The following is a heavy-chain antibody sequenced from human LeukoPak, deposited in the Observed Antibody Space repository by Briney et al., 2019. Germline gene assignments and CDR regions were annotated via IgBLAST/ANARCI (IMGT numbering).Heavy chain of an antibody. J-gene: IGHJ4*02. CDR1: GFTFDDYG. V-gene: IGHV3-20*04. D-gene: IGHD7-27*01. CDR2: INWNGGST. Sequence: AGGSLRLSCAASGFTFDDYGMSWVRQAPGKGLEWVSGINWNGGSTGYADSVKGRFTISRDNAKNSLYLQMNSLRAENTALYYCATNAGAEGSFDYWGQGTLVTVSS. CDR3: ATNAGAEGSFDY.